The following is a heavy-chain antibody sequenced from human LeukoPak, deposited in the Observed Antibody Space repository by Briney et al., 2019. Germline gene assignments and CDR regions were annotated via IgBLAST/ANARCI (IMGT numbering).Heavy chain of an antibody. CDR2: INSDGSST. CDR1: GFTFSSYW. V-gene: IGHV3-74*01. Sequence: GGSLRLSCAASGFTFSSYWMHWVRQAPGKGLVWVSRINSDGSSTSYADSVKGRFTISRDNAKNTLYLQMNSLRAEDTAVYYCARVRAKWTVTTFFDYWGQGTLVTVSS. CDR3: ARVRAKWTVTTFFDY. J-gene: IGHJ4*02. D-gene: IGHD4-17*01.